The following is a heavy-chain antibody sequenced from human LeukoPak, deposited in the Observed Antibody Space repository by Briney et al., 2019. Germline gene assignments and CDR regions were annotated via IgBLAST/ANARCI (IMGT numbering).Heavy chain of an antibody. CDR1: DDSLSDYY. CDR3: ARDPIAVAGTALGLNY. J-gene: IGHJ4*02. D-gene: IGHD6-19*01. CDR2: FHNSGTS. V-gene: IGHV4-59*12. Sequence: SETLSLTCTVSDDSLSDYYRGWIRQSPGKGLEWIGYFHNSGTSTYNPSLKSRVTISVDESKNQFSLKLSSVTAADTAVYYCARDPIAVAGTALGLNYWGQGTLVTVSS.